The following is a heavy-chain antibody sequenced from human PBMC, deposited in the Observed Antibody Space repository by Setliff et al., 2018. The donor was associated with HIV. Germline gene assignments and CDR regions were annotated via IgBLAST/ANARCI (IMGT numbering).Heavy chain of an antibody. D-gene: IGHD3-22*01. V-gene: IGHV1-69*13. J-gene: IGHJ6*03. Sequence: SVKVSCKASGGTFSSYPISWVRQAPGQGLEWMGGIIPIFGTTHYAQKFQGRVTVTADESTSTAYMQLSSLRSDDTAVYYCARGRNYDSSGYGDYYYYMDVWGKGATVTVSS. CDR2: IIPIFGTT. CDR1: GGTFSSYP. CDR3: ARGRNYDSSGYGDYYYYMDV.